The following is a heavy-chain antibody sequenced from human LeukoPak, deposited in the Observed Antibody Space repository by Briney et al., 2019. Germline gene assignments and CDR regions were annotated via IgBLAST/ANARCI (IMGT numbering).Heavy chain of an antibody. CDR2: IIPIFGTA. J-gene: IGHJ4*02. D-gene: IGHD3-10*01. CDR1: GGTFSSYA. V-gene: IGHV1-69*05. CDR3: ARGFARFGELPPGY. Sequence: SVKVSCKASGGTFSSYAISWVRQAPGQGLEWMGGIIPIFGTANYAQKFQGRVTMTRNTSISTAYMELSSLRSEDTAVYYCARGFARFGELPPGYWGQGTLVTVSS.